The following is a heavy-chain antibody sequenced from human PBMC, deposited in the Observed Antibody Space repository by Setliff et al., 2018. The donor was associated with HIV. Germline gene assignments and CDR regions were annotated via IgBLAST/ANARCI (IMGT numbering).Heavy chain of an antibody. V-gene: IGHV1-18*01. Sequence: ASVKVSCKASGYTFSNYGISWLRQAPGQGPEWMGWISGDNGDTNYAQNFQGRVTVTRDTSINTVYLEVNGLKSDDTAVYYCARDYIHVFDIWGQGTMVTVSS. CDR1: GYTFSNYG. J-gene: IGHJ3*02. CDR3: ARDYIHVFDI. CDR2: ISGDNGDT.